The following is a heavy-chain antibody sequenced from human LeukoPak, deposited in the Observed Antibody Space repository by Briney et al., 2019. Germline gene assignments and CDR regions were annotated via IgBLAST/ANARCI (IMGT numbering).Heavy chain of an antibody. V-gene: IGHV3-49*03. J-gene: IGHJ4*02. CDR2: IRSKAYGGTT. Sequence: GGSLRLSCTASGFTFGDYAMSWFRQAPGKGLEWVGFIRSKAYGGTTEYAASVKGRFTISRDDSKSIAYLQMNSLRAEDTAVYYCAKRPGYYSGGCFDYWGQGTLVTVSS. D-gene: IGHD6-25*01. CDR3: AKRPGYYSGGCFDY. CDR1: GFTFGDYA.